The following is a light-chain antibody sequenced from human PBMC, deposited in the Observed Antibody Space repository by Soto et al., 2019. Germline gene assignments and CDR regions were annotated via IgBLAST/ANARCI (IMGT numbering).Light chain of an antibody. Sequence: DIQMTQSPSSLSASVGDTVTLTCRASQGISNHLAWFQHKPGKAPKALIHAAASLQSGVSSKFSGSGFGTDFTLTITSLQPDDSATYYSQQYHSSPLTFAGGTKVEIK. CDR1: QGISNH. CDR2: AAA. V-gene: IGKV1-16*02. CDR3: QQYHSSPLT. J-gene: IGKJ4*01.